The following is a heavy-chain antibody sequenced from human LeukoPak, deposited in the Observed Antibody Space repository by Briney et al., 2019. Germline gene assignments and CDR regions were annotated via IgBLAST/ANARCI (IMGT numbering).Heavy chain of an antibody. Sequence: SVKVSCKASGGTLSSYAISWVRQAPGQGLEWMGRIIPILGIANYAQKFQGRVTITADKSTSTAYMELSSLRSEDTAVYYCASQLPYSSGWYSPLDYWGQGTLVTVSS. J-gene: IGHJ4*02. D-gene: IGHD6-19*01. V-gene: IGHV1-69*04. CDR2: IIPILGIA. CDR1: GGTLSSYA. CDR3: ASQLPYSSGWYSPLDY.